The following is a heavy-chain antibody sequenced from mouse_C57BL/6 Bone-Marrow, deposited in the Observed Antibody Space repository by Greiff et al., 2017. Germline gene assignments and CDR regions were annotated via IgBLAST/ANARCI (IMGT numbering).Heavy chain of an antibody. V-gene: IGHV1-22*01. D-gene: IGHD2-3*01. CDR2: INPNNGGT. J-gene: IGHJ4*01. CDR3: ARGGWLLFYAMDY. Sequence: VQLQQSGPELVKPGASVKMSCKASGYTFTDYNMHWVKQSHGKSLEWIGYINPNNGGTSYNQKFKGKATLTVNKSSSTAYMELRSLTSEDSAVYYCARGGWLLFYAMDYWGQGTSGSVSA. CDR1: GYTFTDYN.